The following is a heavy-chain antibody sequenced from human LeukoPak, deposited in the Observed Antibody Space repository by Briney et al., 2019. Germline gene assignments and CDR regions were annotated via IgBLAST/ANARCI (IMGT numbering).Heavy chain of an antibody. CDR1: GFTFSSYA. V-gene: IGHV3-33*06. Sequence: GGSLRLSCAASGFTFSSYAMHWVRQAPGKGLEWVAVIWYDGSHQYYADSVKGRFTISRDNSKNTLDLQMNSLRVEDTAVYFCAKDKDTPATAQPQRGYFESWGQGTLVTVSS. CDR2: IWYDGSHQ. J-gene: IGHJ4*02. D-gene: IGHD2-15*01. CDR3: AKDKDTPATAQPQRGYFES.